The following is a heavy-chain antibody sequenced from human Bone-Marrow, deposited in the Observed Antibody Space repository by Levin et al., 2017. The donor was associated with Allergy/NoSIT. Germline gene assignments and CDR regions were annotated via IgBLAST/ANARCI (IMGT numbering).Heavy chain of an antibody. CDR3: ARDRAIAAAGTRGYYYYYMDV. D-gene: IGHD6-13*01. J-gene: IGHJ6*03. CDR1: GGTFSSYA. Sequence: SVKVSCKASGGTFSSYAISWVRQAPGQGLEWMGGIIPIFGTANYAQKFQGRVTITADKSTSTAYMELSSLRSEDTAVYYCARDRAIAAAGTRGYYYYYMDVWGKGTTVTVSS. V-gene: IGHV1-69*06. CDR2: IIPIFGTA.